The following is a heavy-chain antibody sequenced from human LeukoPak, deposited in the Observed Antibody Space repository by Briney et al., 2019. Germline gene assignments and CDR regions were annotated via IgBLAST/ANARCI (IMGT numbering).Heavy chain of an antibody. CDR1: GTSITRDY. CDR2: ISYSGST. Sequence: SETLSLTCTVSGTSITRDYWTWIRQPPGKGLEWVGYISYSGSTHYSPSLSSRASISLDTSKNQFSLRLKSVTAADTAVYYCARGDESLVYGMDVWGQGTTVTVSS. CDR3: ARGDESLVYGMDV. V-gene: IGHV4-59*08. J-gene: IGHJ6*02.